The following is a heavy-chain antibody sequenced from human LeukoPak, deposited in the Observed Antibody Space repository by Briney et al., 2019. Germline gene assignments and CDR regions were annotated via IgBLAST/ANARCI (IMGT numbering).Heavy chain of an antibody. D-gene: IGHD3-22*01. CDR1: GGSFSGYY. J-gene: IGHJ4*02. V-gene: IGHV4-34*01. CDR2: INHSGST. Sequence: SETLSLTCAVYGGSFSGYYWSWIRQPPGKGLEWIGEINHSGSTNYNPSLKSRVNISVDTSKNQFSLKLSSVTAADTAVYYCARGPHTGVNYYDSSGYYYWGQGTLVTVSS. CDR3: ARGPHTGVNYYDSSGYYY.